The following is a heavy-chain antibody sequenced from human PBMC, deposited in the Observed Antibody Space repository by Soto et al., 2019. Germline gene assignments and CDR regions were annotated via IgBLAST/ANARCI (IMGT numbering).Heavy chain of an antibody. D-gene: IGHD3-10*01. J-gene: IGHJ6*02. CDR1: GGSISSYY. CDR2: VHHSWGS. CDR3: ARQGFGPLHGLVDV. V-gene: IGHV4-59*08. Sequence: QVQLQESGPGLVKPSETLSLSCTVSGGSISSYYWSWFRQSPGKRMEWIGYVHHSWGSSYNPSLQSRVAISLDKSKSQFSLKVTSVTATDTEVYYCARQGFGPLHGLVDVWGQGTTVTVSS.